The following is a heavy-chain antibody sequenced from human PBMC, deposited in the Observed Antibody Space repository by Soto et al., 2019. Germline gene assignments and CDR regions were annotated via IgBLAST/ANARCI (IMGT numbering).Heavy chain of an antibody. J-gene: IGHJ6*02. CDR3: ARGYFVWLLYGAPPSDYGMDV. V-gene: IGHV1-8*01. CDR2: MNPNSGNT. CDR1: GYTFTSYD. D-gene: IGHD3-9*01. Sequence: ASVKVSCKASGYTFTSYDINWVRQATGQGLEWMGWMNPNSGNTGYAQKFQGRVTMTRNTSISTAYMELSSLRSEDTAVYYCARGYFVWLLYGAPPSDYGMDVWGQGTTVTVSS.